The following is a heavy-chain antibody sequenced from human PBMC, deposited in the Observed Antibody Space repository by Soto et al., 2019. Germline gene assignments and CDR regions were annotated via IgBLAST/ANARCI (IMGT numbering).Heavy chain of an antibody. CDR1: GYTFTSYY. CDR3: ARVRRGSGYYYGY. J-gene: IGHJ4*02. Sequence: GASLKVSCKASGYTFTSYYMHWVRQAPGQGLEWMGIINPSGGSTSYAQKFQGRVTMTRDTSTSTVYMELSSLRYRDAAVYYYARVRRGSGYYYGYWCQGNPVTVSA. D-gene: IGHD3-22*01. V-gene: IGHV1-46*01. CDR2: INPSGGST.